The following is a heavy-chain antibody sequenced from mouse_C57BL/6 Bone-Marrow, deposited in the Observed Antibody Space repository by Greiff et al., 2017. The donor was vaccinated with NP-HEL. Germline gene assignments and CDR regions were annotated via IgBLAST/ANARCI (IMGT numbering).Heavy chain of an antibody. J-gene: IGHJ1*03. V-gene: IGHV10-3*01. CDR3: VRDSLYYDYRYWYFDV. CDR2: IRSKSSNYAT. D-gene: IGHD2-4*01. Sequence: EVMLVESGGGLVQPKGSLKLSCAASGFTFNTYAMHWVRQAPGKGLEWVARIRSKSSNYATYYADSVKDRFTISRDDSQSMLYLQMNNLKTEDTAMYYCVRDSLYYDYRYWYFDVWGTGTTVTVSS. CDR1: GFTFNTYA.